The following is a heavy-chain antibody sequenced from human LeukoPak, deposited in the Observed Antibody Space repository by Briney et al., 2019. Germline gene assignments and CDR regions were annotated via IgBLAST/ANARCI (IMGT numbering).Heavy chain of an antibody. Sequence: GASVKVSCKASGYSVPGYYMHWVRQAPGQGLEWMGCISPNTGGTNSAQKFQGRVTMTSDTSITTAYMELSGLRSDDTAVYYCARDKNPTVFDYWGQGTLVTVSS. V-gene: IGHV1-2*02. CDR3: ARDKNPTVFDY. CDR2: ISPNTGGT. CDR1: GYSVPGYY. J-gene: IGHJ4*02.